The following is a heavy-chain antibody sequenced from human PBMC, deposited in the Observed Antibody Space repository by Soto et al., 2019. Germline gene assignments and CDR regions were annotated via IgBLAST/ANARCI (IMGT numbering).Heavy chain of an antibody. CDR2: FNPSGLST. CDR1: GSITNHH. J-gene: IGHJ4*02. CDR3: AKVTHRGPIAVAGPLGS. V-gene: IGHV1-46*01. Sequence: QVHLVQSGAEVKKPGASVNVSCQASGSITNHHMHWVRKAPGQGLEGMGIFNPSGLSTTYAQKFQGRVTITRDTSTSTVYMELSSLTSEDTAVYFCAKVTHRGPIAVAGPLGSWGQGTLVIVSS. D-gene: IGHD6-19*01.